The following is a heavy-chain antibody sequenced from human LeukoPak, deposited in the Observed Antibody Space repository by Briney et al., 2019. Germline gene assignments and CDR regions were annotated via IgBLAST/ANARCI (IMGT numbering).Heavy chain of an antibody. CDR2: ISAYNGNT. D-gene: IGHD2-15*01. CDR3: ARLVGYCSGGSCERFDP. V-gene: IGHV1-18*04. CDR1: GYTFTSYG. J-gene: IGHJ5*02. Sequence: ASVKVSCKASGYTFTSYGISWVRQAPGQGLEWMGWISAYNGNTNYAQKLQGRVTTTTDTSTSTAYMELRSLRSDDTAVYYCARLVGYCSGGSCERFDPWGQGTLVTVSS.